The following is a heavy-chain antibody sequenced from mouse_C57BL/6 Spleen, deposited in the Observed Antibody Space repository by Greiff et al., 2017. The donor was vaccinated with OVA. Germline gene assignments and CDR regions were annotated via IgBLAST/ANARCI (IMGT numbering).Heavy chain of an antibody. CDR2: IWTGGGT. Sequence: VKLVESGPGLVAPSQSLSITCTVSGFSLTSYAISWVRQPPGKGLEWLGVIWTGGGTNYNSALKSRLSISKDNSKSQVFLKMNSLQTDDTARYYGARIYYGNYEGAMDYWGQGTSVTVSS. J-gene: IGHJ4*01. CDR3: ARIYYGNYEGAMDY. CDR1: GFSLTSYA. V-gene: IGHV2-9-1*01. D-gene: IGHD2-1*01.